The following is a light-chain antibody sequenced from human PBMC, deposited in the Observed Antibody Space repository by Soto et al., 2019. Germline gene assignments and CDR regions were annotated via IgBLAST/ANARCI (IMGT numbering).Light chain of an antibody. Sequence: VMTQSSATLSVSPGERVTLSCRASQDIRSSLAWYQQKPGQAPRLLIYGASTRATGIPARFSGSGSGTDFTLTISSLQPEDFAVYYCQQDYNLPTCGGGTKVDI. CDR3: QQDYNLPT. CDR1: QDIRSS. V-gene: IGKV3D-15*02. J-gene: IGKJ4*01. CDR2: GAS.